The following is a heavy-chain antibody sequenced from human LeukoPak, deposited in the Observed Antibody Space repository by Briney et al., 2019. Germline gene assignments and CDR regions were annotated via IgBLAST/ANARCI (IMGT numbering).Heavy chain of an antibody. Sequence: ASVKVSCKASGGTFSSYAISWVRQAPGQGLEWMGGIIPIFGTANYAQKFQGRVTITADESTSTAYMELSSLRSEDTAVYYCARSGYSSSWSLYYSDYWGQGTLVTVSS. J-gene: IGHJ4*02. D-gene: IGHD6-13*01. CDR3: ARSGYSSSWSLYYSDY. V-gene: IGHV1-69*13. CDR2: IIPIFGTA. CDR1: GGTFSSYA.